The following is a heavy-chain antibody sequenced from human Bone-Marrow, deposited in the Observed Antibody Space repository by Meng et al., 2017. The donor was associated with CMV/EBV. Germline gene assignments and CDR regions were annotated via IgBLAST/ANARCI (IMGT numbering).Heavy chain of an antibody. CDR3: AREMYSGFRGTIFHYYYGMDV. J-gene: IGHJ6*02. CDR2: ISAYNGNT. Sequence: ASVKVSCKASGYTFTSYGISWVRQAPGQGLEWMGWISAYNGNTNYAQKLQGRVTMTTDTSTSTAYMELRSLRSDDTAVYYCAREMYSGFRGTIFHYYYGMDVWGQGTTVTVSS. D-gene: IGHD1-26*01. CDR1: GYTFTSYG. V-gene: IGHV1-18*01.